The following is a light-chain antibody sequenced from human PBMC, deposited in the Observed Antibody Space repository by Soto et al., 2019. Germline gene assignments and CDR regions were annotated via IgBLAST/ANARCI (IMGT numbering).Light chain of an antibody. Sequence: QSALPQPRSVSGSPGQSVTISCTGTSSDVGGYNYVSWYKQHPGKAPQLMIYDVNKRPSGVPDRFSGFKSGNTASLTISGLQAEDEADYYCSSYAGSYTWVFGGGTKLTVL. CDR3: SSYAGSYTWV. V-gene: IGLV2-11*01. CDR1: SSDVGGYNY. CDR2: DVN. J-gene: IGLJ3*02.